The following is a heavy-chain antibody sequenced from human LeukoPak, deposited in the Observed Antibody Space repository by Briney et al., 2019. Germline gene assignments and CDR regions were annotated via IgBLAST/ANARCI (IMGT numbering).Heavy chain of an antibody. V-gene: IGHV1-18*01. J-gene: IGHJ4*02. CDR2: ISAYNGNT. D-gene: IGHD3-9*01. CDR3: ARTYYDTLRGSRGDY. CDR1: GYTFTSYG. Sequence: GASVKVSCKASGYTFTSYGISWVRQAPGQGLEWMGWISAYNGNTNYAQNFEGRVTMTRDTSISTAYMELTRLRSDDTAMYYCARTYYDTLRGSRGDYWGQGTLVTVSS.